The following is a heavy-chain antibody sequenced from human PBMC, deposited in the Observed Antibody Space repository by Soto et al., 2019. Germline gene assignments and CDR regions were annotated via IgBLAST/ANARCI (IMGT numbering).Heavy chain of an antibody. CDR1: GFPFRSYG. D-gene: IGHD1-7*01. CDR3: AKDRRAGGNYGFYSDF. V-gene: IGHV3-23*01. J-gene: IGHJ4*02. CDR2: SSATGSGT. Sequence: SXRLSLAASGFPFRSYGMTWVRQAPGKGLEWVSFSSATGSGTYYADSVKGRFTISRDNSKNTLYLQMTSLRADDTAVYYCAKDRRAGGNYGFYSDFWGQGALVTVSS.